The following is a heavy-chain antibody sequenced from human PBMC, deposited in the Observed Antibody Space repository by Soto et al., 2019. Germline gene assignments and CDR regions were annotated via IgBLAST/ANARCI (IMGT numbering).Heavy chain of an antibody. CDR2: ISSSSSYI. D-gene: IGHD7-27*01. Sequence: GGSLRLSCAASGFTFSSYSMNWVRQAPGKGLEWVSSISSSSSYIYYADSVKGRFTISRDNAKNSLYLQMNSLRAEDTALYYCAREPGDAFDIWGQGTMVTVSS. V-gene: IGHV3-21*01. CDR3: AREPGDAFDI. J-gene: IGHJ3*02. CDR1: GFTFSSYS.